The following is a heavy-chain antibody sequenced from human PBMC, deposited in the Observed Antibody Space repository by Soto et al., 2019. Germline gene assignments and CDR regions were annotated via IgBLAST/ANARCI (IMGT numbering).Heavy chain of an antibody. CDR3: ARDGVAARREAFDI. CDR1: GGTFSSYA. CDR2: IIPIFGTA. J-gene: IGHJ3*02. D-gene: IGHD6-6*01. V-gene: IGHV1-69*01. Sequence: QVQLVQAGAEVKKPGSSVKVSCTASGGTFSSYAISWVRQAPGQGLEWMGGIIPIFGTANYAQKFQGRVTITADESTSTAYMELSILRSEDTGVYYCARDGVAARREAFDIWGHETMVTVSS.